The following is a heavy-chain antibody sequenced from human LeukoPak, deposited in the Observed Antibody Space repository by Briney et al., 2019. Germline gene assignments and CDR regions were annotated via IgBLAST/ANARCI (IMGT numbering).Heavy chain of an antibody. D-gene: IGHD2-15*01. CDR1: GFTFSSYW. J-gene: IGHJ3*02. CDR2: IKQDGSEK. V-gene: IGHV3-7*01. CDR3: ARMKGYCSCGSCSDAFDI. Sequence: PGGSLRLSCAASGFTFSSYWMSWVRQAPGKGLEWVADIKQDGSEKYYVDSVKGRFTISRDNAKNSLYLQMNSLRAEDTAVYYCARMKGYCSCGSCSDAFDIWGQGTMVTVSS.